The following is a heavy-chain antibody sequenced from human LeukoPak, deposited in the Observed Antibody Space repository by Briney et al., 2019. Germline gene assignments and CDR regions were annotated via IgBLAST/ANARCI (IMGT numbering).Heavy chain of an antibody. D-gene: IGHD1-14*01. V-gene: IGHV4-34*01. CDR2: IDHSGST. CDR3: ARGGNGWYFDL. Sequence: KPSGTLSLTCAVQGASLRGSYWSWIRQPPGKGLQWIGQIDHSGSTHSIPSLKSRVTISLDTSQSQVSLEVNSVTAADTAVYFCARGGNGWYFDLWGRGTLVTVSS. CDR1: GASLRGSY. J-gene: IGHJ2*01.